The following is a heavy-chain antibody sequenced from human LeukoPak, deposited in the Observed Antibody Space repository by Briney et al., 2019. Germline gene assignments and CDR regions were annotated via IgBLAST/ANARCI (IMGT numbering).Heavy chain of an antibody. CDR3: ARGLPRIAAAVDY. Sequence: PSQALSLTCTVSGGSISSGDYYWSWIRQPPGKGLEWIGYIYYSGSTYYNPSLKSRVTISVDTSKNQFSLKLSSVTAADTAVYYCARGLPRIAAAVDYWGQGTLVTVSS. CDR1: GGSISSGDYY. J-gene: IGHJ4*02. D-gene: IGHD6-13*01. CDR2: IYYSGST. V-gene: IGHV4-30-4*01.